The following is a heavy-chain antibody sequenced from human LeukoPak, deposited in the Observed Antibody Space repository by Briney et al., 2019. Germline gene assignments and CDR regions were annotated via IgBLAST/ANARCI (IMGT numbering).Heavy chain of an antibody. J-gene: IGHJ4*02. D-gene: IGHD2-15*01. Sequence: EASVKVSCKASGYTFTSYDISWVRQAPGQGLEWMGRFVPSVDVANYSPKFRGRVTITADKSTTTVFMELSSLRSEDTAVYYCATLCSGGFCYVDYWGQGILVTVSS. CDR1: GYTFTSYD. CDR3: ATLCSGGFCYVDY. V-gene: IGHV1-69*04. CDR2: FVPSVDVA.